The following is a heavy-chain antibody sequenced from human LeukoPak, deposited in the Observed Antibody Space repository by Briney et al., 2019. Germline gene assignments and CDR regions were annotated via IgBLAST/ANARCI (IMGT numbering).Heavy chain of an antibody. V-gene: IGHV3-30-3*01. Sequence: GGSLRLSCAASGFSFSSTSMHWVRQAPGKGLEWVAVISSTGNIKNFADSVKGRFTISRDNSKNTLYLQMNTLRAEDTSFYYCAKDNSHWLFDYWGRGTPVTVSS. CDR1: GFSFSSTS. J-gene: IGHJ4*02. CDR3: AKDNSHWLFDY. CDR2: ISSTGNIK. D-gene: IGHD1-1*01.